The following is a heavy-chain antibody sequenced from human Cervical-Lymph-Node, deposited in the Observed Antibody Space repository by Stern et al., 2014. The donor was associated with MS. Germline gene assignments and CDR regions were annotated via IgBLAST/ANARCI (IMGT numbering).Heavy chain of an antibody. CDR3: ARERVDEYMSWAISYIYYAIDG. Sequence: QVQLVQSGPGLVKPSGTLSLTCTVFDDSIISPNWWSWVRQSPGRGLEWIGEIHHSGNTNTNPSLKSRVTISIDESKNQFALKLSSGTAADTAVYYCARERVDEYMSWAISYIYYAIDGWGQGTRVTVSS. D-gene: IGHD2-2*02. CDR1: DDSIISPNW. J-gene: IGHJ6*02. CDR2: IHHSGNT. V-gene: IGHV4-4*02.